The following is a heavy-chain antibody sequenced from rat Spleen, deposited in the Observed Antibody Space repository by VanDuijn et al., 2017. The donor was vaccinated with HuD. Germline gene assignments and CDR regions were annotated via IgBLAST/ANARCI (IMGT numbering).Heavy chain of an antibody. D-gene: IGHD4-3*01. CDR2: ISYDGSST. CDR1: GFTFNNYG. CDR3: ARHNSGYGVMDA. V-gene: IGHV5-29*01. Sequence: EVQLVESGGGLVQPGRSLKLSCAASGFTFNNYGMAWVRQAPKKGLEWVATISYDGSSTYYRDSVKGRFTISRDNAKSTLYLQMDSLRSEDTATYYCARHNSGYGVMDAWGQGASVTVSS. J-gene: IGHJ4*01.